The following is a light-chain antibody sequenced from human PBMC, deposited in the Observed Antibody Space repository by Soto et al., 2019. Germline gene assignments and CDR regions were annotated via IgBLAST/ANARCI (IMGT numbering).Light chain of an antibody. CDR2: EDS. J-gene: IGLJ2*01. V-gene: IGLV3-1*01. CDR1: KLGDKY. CDR3: QAWDSGTAV. Sequence: SYELTQPPSVSVSPGQTASISCSGDKLGDKYAFWYQQKPGPSPVLVIHEDSKRPSGIPERISGSNSGNTATLTISGTQAMDEADYYCQAWDSGTAVFGGGTKLTVL.